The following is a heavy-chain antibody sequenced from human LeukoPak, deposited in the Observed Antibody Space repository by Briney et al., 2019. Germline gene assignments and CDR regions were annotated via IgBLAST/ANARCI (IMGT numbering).Heavy chain of an antibody. D-gene: IGHD2-21*01. Sequence: PGGSLRLSCAASGYTLTIYAMSWVRQAPGKGLEWVSAISGSGGSTYYADSVKGRFTISRDKSKNTLYLQMNSLRAEDTAVYYCAKFLPTHIVVANYYFDYWGQGTLVTVSP. V-gene: IGHV3-23*01. CDR2: ISGSGGST. CDR1: GYTLTIYA. J-gene: IGHJ4*02. CDR3: AKFLPTHIVVANYYFDY.